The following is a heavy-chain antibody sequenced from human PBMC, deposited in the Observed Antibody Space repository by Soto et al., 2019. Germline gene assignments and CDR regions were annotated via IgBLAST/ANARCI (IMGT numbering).Heavy chain of an antibody. CDR1: GYSFTSYW. CDR3: VRQIYDSDTGPNFQYYFDS. CDR2: IDPSDSYT. Sequence: PGESLRISCKGSGYSFTSYWISWVRQMPGKGLEWMGRIDPSDSYTNYSPSFRGHVTISATKSITTVFLQWSSLRASDTAMYYCVRQIYDSDTGPNFQYYFDSWGQGTPVTVSS. V-gene: IGHV5-10-1*01. J-gene: IGHJ4*02. D-gene: IGHD3-22*01.